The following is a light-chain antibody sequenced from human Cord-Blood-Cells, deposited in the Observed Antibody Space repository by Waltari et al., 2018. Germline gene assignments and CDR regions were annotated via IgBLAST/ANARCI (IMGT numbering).Light chain of an antibody. CDR1: QSVSSN. CDR2: GAS. V-gene: IGKV3-15*01. J-gene: IGKJ3*01. Sequence: EIVMTQSPATLSVSPGERATLSCRASQSVSSNLAWYQQTPGQAPRLLIYGASTRATGIPARFSGSGSGTEFTLTISSLQSEDFAVYYCQQYNNWRFTFGPGTKVDIK. CDR3: QQYNNWRFT.